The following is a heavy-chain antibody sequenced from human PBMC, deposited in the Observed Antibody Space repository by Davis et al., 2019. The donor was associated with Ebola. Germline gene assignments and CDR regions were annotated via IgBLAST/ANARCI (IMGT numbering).Heavy chain of an antibody. V-gene: IGHV4-39*01. CDR1: GGSISSSSYY. Sequence: SETLSLTCTVSGGSISSSSYYWGWIRQPPGKGLEWIGSIYYSGSTYYNPSLKSRVTISVDTSKNQFSLKLSSVTAADTAVYYCARVSYSYGMDVWGQGTTVTVSS. D-gene: IGHD3-10*01. CDR2: IYYSGST. J-gene: IGHJ6*02. CDR3: ARVSYSYGMDV.